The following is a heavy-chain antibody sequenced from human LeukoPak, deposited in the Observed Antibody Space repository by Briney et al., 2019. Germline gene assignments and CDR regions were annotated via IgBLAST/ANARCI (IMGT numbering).Heavy chain of an antibody. CDR1: GYTFTSYY. CDR2: INPSGGST. Sequence: RASVKVSCKASGYTFTSYYMHWVRQAPGQGLEWMGIINPSGGSTSYAQKFQGRVTMTRDTSTSTAYMELGSLRSDDTAVYYCVRWAGRLISSSWSDYWGQGTLVTVSS. CDR3: VRWAGRLISSSWSDY. V-gene: IGHV1-46*01. J-gene: IGHJ4*02. D-gene: IGHD6-13*01.